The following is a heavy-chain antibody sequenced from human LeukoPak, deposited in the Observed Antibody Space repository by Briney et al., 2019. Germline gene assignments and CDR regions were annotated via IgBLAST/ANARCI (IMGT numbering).Heavy chain of an antibody. J-gene: IGHJ5*02. V-gene: IGHV4-34*01. D-gene: IGHD2-21*02. CDR1: GGSFSVYY. CDR2: INHSGST. Sequence: PSETLSLTCAVYGGSFSVYYWSGIRQPPGKGLEWIGEINHSGSTNYNPSLKSRVTISVDTSKNPFSLKLSSVTAADTAVYYCARVEHIVVVTAIQNWFDPWGQGTLVTVSS. CDR3: ARVEHIVVVTAIQNWFDP.